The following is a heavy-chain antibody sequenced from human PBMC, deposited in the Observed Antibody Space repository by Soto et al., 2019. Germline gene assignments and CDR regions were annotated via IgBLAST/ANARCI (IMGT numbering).Heavy chain of an antibody. CDR1: GYTFTSYA. D-gene: IGHD3-3*01. V-gene: IGHV1-3*01. Sequence: ASVKVSCKASGYTFTSYALHWVRQAPGQRLEWMGWINAGKGNTKYSQNFQGRVTITRDTSANTAYIELSSLRSEDTAVYYCARGSPYSGFWSGFYPDYWGLGTLVTVSS. J-gene: IGHJ4*02. CDR2: INAGKGNT. CDR3: ARGSPYSGFWSGFYPDY.